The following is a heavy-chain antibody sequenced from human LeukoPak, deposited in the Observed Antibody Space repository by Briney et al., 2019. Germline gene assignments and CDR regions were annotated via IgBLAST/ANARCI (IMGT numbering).Heavy chain of an antibody. CDR1: GGSISSYY. V-gene: IGHV4-59*12. CDR2: IYYSGST. D-gene: IGHD4-11*01. CDR3: ARASNYVWRGWFDP. Sequence: PSETLSLTCTVSGGSISSYYWSWIRQPPGKGLEWIGYIYYSGSTNYNPSLKSRVTISVDTSKNQFSLKLSSVTAADTAVYYCARASNYVWRGWFDPWGQGTLVTVSS. J-gene: IGHJ5*02.